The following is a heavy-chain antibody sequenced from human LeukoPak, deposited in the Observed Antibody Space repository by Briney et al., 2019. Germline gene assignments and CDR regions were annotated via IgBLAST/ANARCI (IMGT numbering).Heavy chain of an antibody. D-gene: IGHD3-22*01. J-gene: IGHJ5*02. CDR3: ARPYYDWSNEFYP. CDR1: GYTFTGCY. V-gene: IGHV1-2*06. Sequence: GASVKVSCKASGYTFTGCYMHWVRQAPGQGLEWMGRINPNSCGTNYAQKFQSRVTMTRDTSISTAYMELSRLRSDDTAVYYCARPYYDWSNEFYPWGQGTLVTVSS. CDR2: INPNSCGT.